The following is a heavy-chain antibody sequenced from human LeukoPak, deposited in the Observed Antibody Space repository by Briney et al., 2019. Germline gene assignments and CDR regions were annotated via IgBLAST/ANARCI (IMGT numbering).Heavy chain of an antibody. CDR1: GFTFDDYA. J-gene: IGHJ4*02. CDR3: AKYDSSGYYSGGGDY. D-gene: IGHD3-22*01. CDR2: ISWNSGSI. V-gene: IGHV3-9*01. Sequence: GGSLRLSCAASGFTFDDYAMHWVRHAPGKGLEWVSGISWNSGSIGYADSVKGRFTISRDNAKNSLYLQMNSLRAEDTALYYCAKYDSSGYYSGGGDYWGQGTLITVSS.